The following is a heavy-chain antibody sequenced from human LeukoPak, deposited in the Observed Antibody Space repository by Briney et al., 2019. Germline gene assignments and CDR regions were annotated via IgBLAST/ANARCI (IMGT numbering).Heavy chain of an antibody. Sequence: GVTLRLSCSASGFTFSSYAMHWLRQAPGKGLEYVLAISNDWGSTDYANYGKGTFTISRDNHKNTLYIQMGSLRAEDMAVYYCAGTTVVRRRAFDIWGQGTMVTVSS. V-gene: IGHV3-64*01. J-gene: IGHJ3*02. CDR1: GFTFSSYA. CDR2: ISNDWGST. D-gene: IGHD4-23*01. CDR3: AGTTVVRRRAFDI.